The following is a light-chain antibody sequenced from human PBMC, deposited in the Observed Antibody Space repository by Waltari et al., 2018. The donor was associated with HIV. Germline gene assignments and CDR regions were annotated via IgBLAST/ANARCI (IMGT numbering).Light chain of an antibody. J-gene: IGKJ4*01. V-gene: IGKV1-12*01. Sequence: DIQMTQSPPSVSASIGQTVTISCRANQSVGDLLAWFQQRPGEAPRLLFDSAYRRANCVPSIFFAFGSETDVTLSITGLQSEDFATYYCQQASSFPHTVGGVTKV. CDR3: QQASSFPHT. CDR1: QSVGDL. CDR2: SAY.